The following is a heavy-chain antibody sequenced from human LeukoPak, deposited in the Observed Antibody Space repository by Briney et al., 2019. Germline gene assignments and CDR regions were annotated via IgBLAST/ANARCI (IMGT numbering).Heavy chain of an antibody. D-gene: IGHD3-22*01. CDR1: GYSFTNYG. Sequence: HGESLKISCKGSGYSFTNYGISWVRQMPGKGLEWIGRIDPSDSYSNYGPSFQGHVTISADRSISTAYLQWRSLKASDTAMYYCARQLDYYDKRDYWGQGTLVTVAS. V-gene: IGHV5-10-1*01. CDR2: IDPSDSYS. CDR3: ARQLDYYDKRDY. J-gene: IGHJ4*02.